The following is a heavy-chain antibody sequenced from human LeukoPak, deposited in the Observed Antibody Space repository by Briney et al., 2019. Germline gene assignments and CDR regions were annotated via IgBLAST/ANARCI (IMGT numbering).Heavy chain of an antibody. D-gene: IGHD3-10*01. CDR1: GFTFSSYG. J-gene: IGHJ5*02. V-gene: IGHV3-30*03. Sequence: GGSLGLSCAASGFTFSSYGMHWVRQAPGKGLEWVAVISYDGSNKYYADSVKGRFTISRDNSKNTLYLQMNSLRAEDTAVYYCGGVRGQIDPWGQGTLVTVSS. CDR3: GGVRGQIDP. CDR2: ISYDGSNK.